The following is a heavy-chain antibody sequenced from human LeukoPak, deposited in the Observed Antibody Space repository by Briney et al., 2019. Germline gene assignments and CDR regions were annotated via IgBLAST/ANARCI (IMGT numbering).Heavy chain of an antibody. J-gene: IGHJ4*02. CDR2: ISSSSSYI. V-gene: IGHV3-21*01. CDR1: GFTFSSYS. Sequence: PGGSLRLSCAASGFTFSSYSMNWVRQAPGKGLEWVSSISSSSSYIYYADSVKGRFTISRDNAKNTLYLQMNSLRAEDTAVYYCAKDRIHSGYDNIDYWGQGTLVTVSS. CDR3: AKDRIHSGYDNIDY. D-gene: IGHD5-12*01.